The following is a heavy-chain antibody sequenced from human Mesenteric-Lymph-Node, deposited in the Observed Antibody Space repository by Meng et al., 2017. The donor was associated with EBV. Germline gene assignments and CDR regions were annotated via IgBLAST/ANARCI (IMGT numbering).Heavy chain of an antibody. J-gene: IGHJ4*02. CDR2: ISDSGDTT. D-gene: IGHD3/OR15-3a*01. CDR3: ANRGPFDY. Sequence: EVQLVESGGGLVQPGESLRLSCAASGFIFSNFAMRWVRQAPGKGLEWVSGISDSGDTTYYAGSVKGRFTISRDNSKSTLFLQMNSLRAEDTAVYYCANRGPFDYWGQGTLVTVSS. CDR1: GFIFSNFA. V-gene: IGHV3-23*04.